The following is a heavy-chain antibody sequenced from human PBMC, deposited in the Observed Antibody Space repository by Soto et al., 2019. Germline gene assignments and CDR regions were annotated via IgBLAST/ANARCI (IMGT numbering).Heavy chain of an antibody. CDR3: ARADLNYYDSSGYYSAFDY. J-gene: IGHJ4*02. D-gene: IGHD3-22*01. Sequence: SVKVSCKASGGTFSSYAISWVRQAPGQGLEWMGGIIPIFGTANYAQKFQGRVTITADESTSTAYMELSSLRSEDTAVYYCARADLNYYDSSGYYSAFDYWGQGTLVTVSS. CDR1: GGTFSSYA. V-gene: IGHV1-69*13. CDR2: IIPIFGTA.